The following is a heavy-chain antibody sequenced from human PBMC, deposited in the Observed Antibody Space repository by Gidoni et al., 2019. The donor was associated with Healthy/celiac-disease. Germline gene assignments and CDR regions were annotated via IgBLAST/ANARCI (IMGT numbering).Heavy chain of an antibody. J-gene: IGHJ4*02. V-gene: IGHV4-59*01. D-gene: IGHD3-16*01. CDR1: GGSISSYY. Sequence: QVQLQESGPGLVKPSETLSLTCTVSGGSISSYYWSWLRQPPGKGLEWIGYIYYSGSTNYNPSLKSRVTISVDTSKNQFSLKLSSVTAADTAVYYCARDRLFDYWGQGTLVTVSS. CDR3: ARDRLFDY. CDR2: IYYSGST.